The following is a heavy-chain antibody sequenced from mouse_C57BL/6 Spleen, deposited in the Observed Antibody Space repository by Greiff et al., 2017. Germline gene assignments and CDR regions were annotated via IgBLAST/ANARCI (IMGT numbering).Heavy chain of an antibody. CDR3: TTAGWLLRGAMDY. Sequence: EVQLQQSGAELVRPGASVKLSCTASGFNINDDYMHWVKQRPEQGLEWIGWIDPENGDTEYASKFQGKATITADTSSNTAYLQLSSLTSEDTAVYYCTTAGWLLRGAMDYWGQGTSVTVSS. J-gene: IGHJ4*01. CDR2: IDPENGDT. CDR1: GFNINDDY. V-gene: IGHV14-4*01. D-gene: IGHD2-3*01.